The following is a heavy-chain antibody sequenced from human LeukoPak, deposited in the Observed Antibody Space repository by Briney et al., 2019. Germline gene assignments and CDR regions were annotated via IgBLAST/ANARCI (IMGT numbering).Heavy chain of an antibody. D-gene: IGHD2-15*01. J-gene: IGHJ4*02. CDR3: ARDLGYGGGRLPDPFDY. CDR2: ISSSSSYI. Sequence: GGSLRLSCAASGFTFSSYSMNWVRQAPGKGLEWVSSISSSSSYIYYADSVRGRFTISRDNAKNSLYLQMNSLRAEDTAVYYCARDLGYGGGRLPDPFDYWGQGTLVTVSS. V-gene: IGHV3-21*01. CDR1: GFTFSSYS.